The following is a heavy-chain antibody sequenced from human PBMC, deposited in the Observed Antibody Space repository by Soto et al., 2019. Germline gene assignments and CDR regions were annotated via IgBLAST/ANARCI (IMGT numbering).Heavy chain of an antibody. J-gene: IGHJ4*02. CDR3: AHTHDFWSGHYPGFDY. CDR2: IFWNDDK. D-gene: IGHD3-3*01. Sequence: SGPTLVNPTETLTLTCTFSGFSLSTGGVGVGWVRQPPGKALEWLALIFWNDDKRYSPSLKSRLTITKDTSKNQVVLTMTNMGFVDTATYYCAHTHDFWSGHYPGFDYWGQGTLVTVS. V-gene: IGHV2-5*01. CDR1: GFSLSTGGVG.